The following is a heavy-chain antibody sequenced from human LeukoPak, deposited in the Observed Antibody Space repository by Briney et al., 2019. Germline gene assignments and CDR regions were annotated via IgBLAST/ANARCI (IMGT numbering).Heavy chain of an antibody. V-gene: IGHV3-23*01. Sequence: GGSLRLSCAASGFTFSSYAMSWVRQAPGKGLEWVSAISGSGGSTYYADSVKGRFTISRDNSKNTLYLQMNSLRAEDTAVYYCARSIAAAGTAFLDYWGQGTLVTVSS. CDR2: ISGSGGST. J-gene: IGHJ4*02. D-gene: IGHD6-13*01. CDR3: ARSIAAAGTAFLDY. CDR1: GFTFSSYA.